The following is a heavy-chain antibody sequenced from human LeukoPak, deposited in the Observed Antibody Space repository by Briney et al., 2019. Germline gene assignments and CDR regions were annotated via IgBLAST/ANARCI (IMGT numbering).Heavy chain of an antibody. D-gene: IGHD4-17*01. CDR3: AEDPNGDYIGTFDM. CDR1: EFTFSSYG. Sequence: GGSLRLSCAASEFTFSSYGMSWVRQAPGKGLEWVSWISSSGANTYYADSVQSRFSISRDNSKNTLYLQMYSLRAEDTAVYYCAEDPNGDYIGTFDMWGQGTMVTVSS. V-gene: IGHV3-23*01. CDR2: ISSSGANT. J-gene: IGHJ3*02.